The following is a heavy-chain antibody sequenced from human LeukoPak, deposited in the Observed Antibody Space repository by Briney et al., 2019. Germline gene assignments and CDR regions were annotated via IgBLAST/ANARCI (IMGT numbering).Heavy chain of an antibody. V-gene: IGHV3-30*02. CDR1: GFTFSSYG. CDR3: ARVRITIFGVITRQKYYFDY. J-gene: IGHJ4*02. Sequence: GGSLRLSCAASGFTFSSYGMHWVRQAPGKGLEWVAFIRYDGSNKYYADSVKGRFTISRDISKNTVYLQMNSLRVEDTAVYYCARVRITIFGVITRQKYYFDYWGRGTLVTVSS. CDR2: IRYDGSNK. D-gene: IGHD3-3*01.